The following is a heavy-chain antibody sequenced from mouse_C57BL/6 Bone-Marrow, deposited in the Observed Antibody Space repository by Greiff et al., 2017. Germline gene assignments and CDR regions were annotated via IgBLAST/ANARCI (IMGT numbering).Heavy chain of an antibody. CDR1: GYTFTSYW. CDR3: ARGNC. CDR2: IDPSDSYT. V-gene: IGHV1-59*01. J-gene: IGHJ4*01. Sequence: VQLQQPGAELVRPGTSVTLSCKASGYTFTSYWLHWVQQRPGQGLEWIGVIDPSDSYTTYHQKFKGKATLTVDTSSSTAYMQRSSLTSEDSAVYYCARGNCWGQGTSVTVSS.